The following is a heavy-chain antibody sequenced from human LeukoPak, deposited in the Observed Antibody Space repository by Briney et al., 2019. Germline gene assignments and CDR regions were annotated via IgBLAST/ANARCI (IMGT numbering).Heavy chain of an antibody. V-gene: IGHV1-18*01. CDR1: GYTFPSYG. CDR2: INTYSGNT. Sequence: ASVKVPCKASGYTFPSYGITWVRQAPGQGLEWMGWINTYSGNTNYAQKLQGRVTMTTDTSTSTAYMELRSLRSDDTAVYYCARNSHGYSSGWLQFNFDYWGQGTLVTVSS. D-gene: IGHD6-19*01. J-gene: IGHJ4*02. CDR3: ARNSHGYSSGWLQFNFDY.